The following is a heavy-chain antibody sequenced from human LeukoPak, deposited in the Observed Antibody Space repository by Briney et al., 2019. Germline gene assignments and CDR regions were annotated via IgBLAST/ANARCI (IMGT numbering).Heavy chain of an antibody. CDR3: AREMSGYSPFDC. CDR2: INSDGSST. Sequence: SGGSLRLSCAASGFTFSSYWMHWVRQAPGKGLVWVSRINSDGSSTSYADSVKGRFTISRDNAKNTLYLQMNSLRAEDRAVYYCAREMSGYSPFDCWGQGTLVTVSS. D-gene: IGHD5-18*01. V-gene: IGHV3-74*01. J-gene: IGHJ4*02. CDR1: GFTFSSYW.